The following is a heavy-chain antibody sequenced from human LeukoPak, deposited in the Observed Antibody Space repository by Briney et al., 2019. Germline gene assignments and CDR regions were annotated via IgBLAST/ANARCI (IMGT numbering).Heavy chain of an antibody. V-gene: IGHV1-2*02. CDR3: AREARKPSYYYYMDV. Sequence: PVASVKVSCKASGYTFTGYYMHWVRQAPGQGLEWMGWINPNSGGTNYAQKFQGRVTMTRDTSISTAYMELSRLRSDDTAVYYCAREARKPSYYYYMDVWGKGTTVTVSS. J-gene: IGHJ6*03. CDR2: INPNSGGT. CDR1: GYTFTGYY.